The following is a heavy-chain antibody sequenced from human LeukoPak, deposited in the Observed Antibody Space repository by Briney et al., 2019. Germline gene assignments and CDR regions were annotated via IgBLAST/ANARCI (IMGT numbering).Heavy chain of an antibody. CDR2: ISSSSSTI. Sequence: GGSLRLSCAASGFTFSSYSMNWVRQAPGKGLEWVSYISSSSSTIYYADSVKGRFTISRDNSKNTLHLQMNSLRVEDTAVYYCAKVQTTVTTWAPLFDYWGQGTLVTVSS. D-gene: IGHD4-17*01. V-gene: IGHV3-48*01. CDR1: GFTFSSYS. CDR3: AKVQTTVTTWAPLFDY. J-gene: IGHJ4*02.